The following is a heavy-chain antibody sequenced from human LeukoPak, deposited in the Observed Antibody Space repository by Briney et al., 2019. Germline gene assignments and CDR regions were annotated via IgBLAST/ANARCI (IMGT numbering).Heavy chain of an antibody. CDR2: IKPDGSAQ. CDR1: GFTFSSNW. Sequence: GGSLRLSCATSGFTFSSNWMSWVRHVPGRGLDWVANIKPDGSAQYYAASVEGRFTVSRDNAKNSLYLQMNSLRVEDTAVYYCARANNSSWHNWGQGTLVTVSA. CDR3: ARANNSSWHN. V-gene: IGHV3-7*01. J-gene: IGHJ4*02. D-gene: IGHD6-13*01.